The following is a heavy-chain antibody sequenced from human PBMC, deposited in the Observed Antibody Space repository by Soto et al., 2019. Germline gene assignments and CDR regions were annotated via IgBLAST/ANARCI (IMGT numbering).Heavy chain of an antibody. V-gene: IGHV3-23*01. CDR2: ISGSDGST. CDR3: AKEYSSGWYYFDY. J-gene: IGHJ4*02. CDR1: GFTFSSYA. Sequence: EVQLLESGGGLVQPGGSLRLSCAASGFTFSSYAMSWVRQAPGKGLEWVSTISGSDGSTYYADSVKGRFTIFRDNSKNTLYLQMNSLRAEDTAVYYCAKEYSSGWYYFDYWGQGTLVTVSS. D-gene: IGHD6-19*01.